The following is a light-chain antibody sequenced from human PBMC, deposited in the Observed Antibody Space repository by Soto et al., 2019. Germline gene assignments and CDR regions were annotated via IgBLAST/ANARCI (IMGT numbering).Light chain of an antibody. CDR2: DSS. J-gene: IGKJ4*01. CDR3: HQYGSSPYT. V-gene: IGKV3D-20*01. CDR1: QSVPTSY. Sequence: EIVLTQSPATLSLSPGERASLSCGASQSVPTSYLAWYQQQPDLAPRLLFYDSSSKTTGIPNRFSGSGSGKYFPLTIRRQEPEDVAVFYCHQYGSSPYTFGGGTKVEIK.